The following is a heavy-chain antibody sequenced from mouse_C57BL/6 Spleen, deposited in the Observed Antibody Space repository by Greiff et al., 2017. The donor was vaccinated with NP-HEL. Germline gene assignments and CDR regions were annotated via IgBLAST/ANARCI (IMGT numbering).Heavy chain of an antibody. D-gene: IGHD3-2*02. Sequence: QVQLQQPGAELVRPGSSVKLSCKASGYTFTSYWMDWVKQRPGQGLEWIGNIYPSDSETHYNQKFKDKATLTVDKSSSTPYMQLSSLTSEDSAVYYCARYSSGHGRFAYWGQGTLVTVSA. CDR2: IYPSDSET. J-gene: IGHJ3*01. CDR3: ARYSSGHGRFAY. CDR1: GYTFTSYW. V-gene: IGHV1-61*01.